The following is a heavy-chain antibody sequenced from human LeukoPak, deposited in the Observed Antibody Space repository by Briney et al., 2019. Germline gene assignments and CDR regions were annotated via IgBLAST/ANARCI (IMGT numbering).Heavy chain of an antibody. D-gene: IGHD4-17*01. CDR1: GGSISSYY. J-gene: IGHJ4*02. V-gene: IGHV4-59*01. CDR3: ASHGGGDYYFDC. Sequence: VKPSETLSLTCTVSGGSISSYYWSWIRQPPGKGLEWIGYIYYSGSTNYNPSLKSRVTISVDTSKNQFSLKLSSVTAADTAVYYCASHGGGDYYFDCWGQGTLVTVSS. CDR2: IYYSGST.